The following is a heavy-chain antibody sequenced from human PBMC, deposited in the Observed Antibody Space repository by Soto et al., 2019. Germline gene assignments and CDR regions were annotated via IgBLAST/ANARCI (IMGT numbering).Heavy chain of an antibody. Sequence: QVRLVESGGGVVQPGRSLRLSCAASGFTFETYGMHWVRRAPGKGLEWMAVISYDGSNKYYADSVKGRFTISRDNSKNTLYMQMNSLRAEDTAIYYCAKDHIVAAAPDYWGQGTLVTVSS. CDR1: GFTFETYG. CDR2: ISYDGSNK. CDR3: AKDHIVAAAPDY. J-gene: IGHJ4*02. D-gene: IGHD2-2*01. V-gene: IGHV3-30*18.